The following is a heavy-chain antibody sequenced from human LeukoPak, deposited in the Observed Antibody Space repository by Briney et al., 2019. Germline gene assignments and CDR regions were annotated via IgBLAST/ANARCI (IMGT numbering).Heavy chain of an antibody. CDR3: ARYYDFWSGYLGYYYYYGMDV. Sequence: ASVKVSCKASGYTFTSYDINWVRQATGQGLEWMGWMNPNSGNTGYAQKFQGRVTMTRNTPISTAYMELSSLRSEDTAVYYCARYYDFWSGYLGYYYYYGMDVWGQGTTVTVSS. CDR2: MNPNSGNT. V-gene: IGHV1-8*01. J-gene: IGHJ6*02. CDR1: GYTFTSYD. D-gene: IGHD3-3*01.